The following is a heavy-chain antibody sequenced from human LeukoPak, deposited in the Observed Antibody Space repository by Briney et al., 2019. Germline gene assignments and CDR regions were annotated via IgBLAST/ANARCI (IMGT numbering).Heavy chain of an antibody. CDR1: GYTFTSYG. D-gene: IGHD3-3*01. V-gene: IGHV1-18*01. CDR3: ARAGPPAVLRFLWGQYYYYYGMDV. J-gene: IGHJ6*02. CDR2: ISAYNGNT. Sequence: ASVKVSCKASGYTFTSYGISWVRQAPGQGLEWMGWISAYNGNTNYAQKLQGRVTMTTDTSTSTAYMELRSLRSDDTAVYYCARAGPPAVLRFLWGQYYYYYGMDVWGQGTTVTVSS.